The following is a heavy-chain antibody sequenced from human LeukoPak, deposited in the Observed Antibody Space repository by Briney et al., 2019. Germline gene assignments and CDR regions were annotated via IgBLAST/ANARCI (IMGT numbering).Heavy chain of an antibody. CDR3: ARDGYSYGKDGVPYYYYYMDV. CDR2: ISSSGSYI. J-gene: IGHJ6*03. V-gene: IGHV3-21*01. D-gene: IGHD5-18*01. Sequence: GGSLRLSCAASRFTFSSYSMNWVRQAPGKGLEWVSSISSSGSYIYYADSVKGRFTISRDNAKNSLYLQMNSLRAEDTAVYYCARDGYSYGKDGVPYYYYYMDVWGKGTTVTVSS. CDR1: RFTFSSYS.